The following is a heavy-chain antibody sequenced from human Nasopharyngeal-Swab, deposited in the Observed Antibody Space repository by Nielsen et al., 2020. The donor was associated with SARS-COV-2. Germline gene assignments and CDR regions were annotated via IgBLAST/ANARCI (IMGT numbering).Heavy chain of an antibody. CDR3: ARGPHYDFWSGYSSYYYMDV. CDR2: IIPIFGTA. V-gene: IGHV1-69*13. D-gene: IGHD3-3*01. CDR1: GGTFSSYA. J-gene: IGHJ6*03. Sequence: SVKVSCKASGGTFSSYAISWVRQAPGQGLEWMGGIIPIFGTANYAQKFQGRVTITADESTSTAYMELSSLRSEDTAVYYCARGPHYDFWSGYSSYYYMDVWGKGTTVTVSS.